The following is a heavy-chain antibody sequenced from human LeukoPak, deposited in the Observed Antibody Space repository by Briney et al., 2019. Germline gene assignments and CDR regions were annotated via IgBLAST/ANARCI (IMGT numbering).Heavy chain of an antibody. Sequence: PSETLSLTCTVSGGSISSYYWSWIRQPPGKGLEWIGYIYYSGSTNYNPSLKSRVTISVDTSKNQFSLKLSSVTAADTAVYYCATNWNYVHFAFDIWGQGTMVTVSS. CDR1: GGSISSYY. V-gene: IGHV4-59*01. CDR2: IYYSGST. D-gene: IGHD1-7*01. J-gene: IGHJ3*02. CDR3: ATNWNYVHFAFDI.